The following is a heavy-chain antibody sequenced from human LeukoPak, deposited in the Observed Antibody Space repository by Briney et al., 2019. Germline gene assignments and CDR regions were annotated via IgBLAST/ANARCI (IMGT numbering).Heavy chain of an antibody. CDR3: ARLSSGIAVAGSCDY. J-gene: IGHJ4*02. Sequence: SETLFLTCTVSGGSISSSSYCWGWIRQPPGKGLEWIGSIYYSGSTYYNPSLKSRVTISVDTSKNQFSLKLSSVTAADTAVYYCARLSSGIAVAGSCDYWGQRTLVTVSS. CDR2: IYYSGST. D-gene: IGHD6-19*01. V-gene: IGHV4-39*01. CDR1: GGSISSSSYC.